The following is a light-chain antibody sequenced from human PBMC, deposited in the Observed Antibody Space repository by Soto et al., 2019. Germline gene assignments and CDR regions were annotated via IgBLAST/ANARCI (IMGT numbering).Light chain of an antibody. V-gene: IGKV3-15*01. J-gene: IGKJ5*01. Sequence: EIVMLPSPATLSVFAVARAPLSCRASQSISNKLAWYQHKPGQAPRLLIYDTSTRVAGIPARFTGSGSGTDFTLTISSLQSEDFAVYYCQQYNIWRSISFGQGTRLEIK. CDR2: DTS. CDR3: QQYNIWRSIS. CDR1: QSISNK.